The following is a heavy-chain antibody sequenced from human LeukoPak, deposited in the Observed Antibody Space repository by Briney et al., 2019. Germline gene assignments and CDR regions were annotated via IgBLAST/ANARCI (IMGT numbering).Heavy chain of an antibody. J-gene: IGHJ4*02. CDR3: ARDYCSSTSCLFDY. CDR2: IYYSGST. Sequence: NPSETLSLTCTVSGGSISSYYWSWIRQPPGKGLEWIGYIYYSGSTNYNPSLKSRVTISVDTSKNQFSLKLSSVTAADTAVYYCARDYCSSTSCLFDYWGQGTLVTVSS. CDR1: GGSISSYY. V-gene: IGHV4-59*01. D-gene: IGHD2-2*01.